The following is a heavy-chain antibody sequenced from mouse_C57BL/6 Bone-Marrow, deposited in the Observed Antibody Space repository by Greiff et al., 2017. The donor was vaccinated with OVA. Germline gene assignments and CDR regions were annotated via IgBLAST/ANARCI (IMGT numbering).Heavy chain of an antibody. Sequence: VQLQQPGAELVMPGASVKLSCKASGYTFTSYWMHWVKQRPGQGLEWIGEIDPSDSYTNYNQKFKGKSTLTVDKSSSTAYMQLSSLTSEDSAVYYCAIYYGSSSNNFDYWGQGTTLTVSS. D-gene: IGHD1-1*01. CDR3: AIYYGSSSNNFDY. CDR1: GYTFTSYW. V-gene: IGHV1-69*01. CDR2: IDPSDSYT. J-gene: IGHJ2*01.